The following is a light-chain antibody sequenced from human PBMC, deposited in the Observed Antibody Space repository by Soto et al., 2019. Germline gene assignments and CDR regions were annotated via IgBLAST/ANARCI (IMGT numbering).Light chain of an antibody. V-gene: IGKV2-28*01. CDR1: QILLYNNTYNY. Sequence: EIVITHSPLTLPVKPINPASISCRLSQILLYNNTYNYLDWYVQKPGQSPQLLIYFGSNRAPGVPDRFSGSGSGTDFTLKINRVEAEDVGTYYCMQALQSLTFGQGTRLEIK. J-gene: IGKJ5*01. CDR3: MQALQSLT. CDR2: FGS.